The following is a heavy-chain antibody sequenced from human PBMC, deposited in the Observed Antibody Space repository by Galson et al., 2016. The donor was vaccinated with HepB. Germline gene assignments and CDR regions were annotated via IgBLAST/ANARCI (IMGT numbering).Heavy chain of an antibody. J-gene: IGHJ6*02. CDR3: VKDPHSYYGMDV. CDR2: INHDGGGA. V-gene: IGHV3-64D*06. Sequence: SLRLSCAASGFSFSSYSMHWVRQTPGKGLEYVSAINHDGGGAYYADSVKGRFTISRDNSKNTLYLQMSSLRVEDTAVYYCVKDPHSYYGMDVWGQGTTVTVAS. CDR1: GFSFSSYS.